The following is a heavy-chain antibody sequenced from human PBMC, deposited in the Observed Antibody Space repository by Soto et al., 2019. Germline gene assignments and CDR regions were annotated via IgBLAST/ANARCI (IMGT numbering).Heavy chain of an antibody. J-gene: IGHJ4*02. D-gene: IGHD3-16*02. CDR1: GGSFSGYY. CDR2: INHSGST. V-gene: IGHV4-34*01. CDR3: ARGVPTYYDYVWGSYHHGPYYFDY. Sequence: PSETLSLTCAVYGGSFSGYYWSWIRQPPGKGLEWIGEINHSGSTNYNPSLKSRVTISVDTSKNQFSLKLSSVTAADTAVYYCARGVPTYYDYVWGSYHHGPYYFDYWGQGTLVTVSS.